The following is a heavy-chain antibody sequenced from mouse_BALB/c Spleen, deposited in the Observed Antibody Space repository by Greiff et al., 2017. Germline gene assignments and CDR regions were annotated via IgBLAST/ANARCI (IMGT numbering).Heavy chain of an antibody. V-gene: IGHV1-82*01. CDR1: GYAFSSSW. J-gene: IGHJ2*01. Sequence: QVQLKQSGPELVKPGASVKISCKASGYAFSSSWMNWVKQRPGQGLEWIGRIYPGDGDTNYNGKFKGKATLTADKSSSTAYMQLSSLTSVDSAVYFCARGIYLDYWGQGTTLTVSS. CDR3: ARGIYLDY. CDR2: IYPGDGDT.